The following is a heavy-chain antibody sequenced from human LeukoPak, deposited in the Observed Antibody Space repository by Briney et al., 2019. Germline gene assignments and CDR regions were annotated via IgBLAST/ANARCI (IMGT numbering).Heavy chain of an antibody. CDR3: VRNPPNWAYDY. D-gene: IGHD7-27*01. CDR1: GYTFTTHD. V-gene: IGHV1-8*01. CDR2: MSPNSGDT. J-gene: IGHJ4*02. Sequence: ASVTVSCMGSGYTFTTHDINWVRQAAGQGVEWVGLMSPNSGDTGYAQKFQGRVTMTSASSISTAYIALSSLRTEDTAIYSSVRNPPNWAYDYWGQGPLAPVSS.